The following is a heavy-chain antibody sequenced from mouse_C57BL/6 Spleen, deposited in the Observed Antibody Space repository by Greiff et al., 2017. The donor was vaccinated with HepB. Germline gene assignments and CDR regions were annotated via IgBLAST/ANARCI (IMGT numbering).Heavy chain of an antibody. Sequence: VQLQQPGAELVKPGASVKMSCKASGYTFTSYWITWVKQRPGQGLEWIGDIYPGSGSTNYNEKFKSKATLTVDTSSSTAYMQLSSLTSEDSAVYYCAREYYGSSSYFDYWGQGTTLTVSS. D-gene: IGHD1-1*01. CDR1: GYTFTSYW. CDR2: IYPGSGST. CDR3: AREYYGSSSYFDY. J-gene: IGHJ2*01. V-gene: IGHV1-55*01.